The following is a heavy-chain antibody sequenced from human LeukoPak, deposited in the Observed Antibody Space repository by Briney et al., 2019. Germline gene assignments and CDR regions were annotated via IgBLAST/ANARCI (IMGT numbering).Heavy chain of an antibody. V-gene: IGHV4-30-4*01. Sequence: SQTLSLTCTVSGGSISSGDYHWSWIRQPPGKGREYIGYIYYSGSTYYNPSLKSRITISVDTSKNQFSLKLSSVTAADTAVYYCARGSWSSSIDYWGQGTLVTVSS. CDR3: ARGSWSSSIDY. CDR1: GGSISSGDYH. CDR2: IYYSGST. D-gene: IGHD6-6*01. J-gene: IGHJ4*02.